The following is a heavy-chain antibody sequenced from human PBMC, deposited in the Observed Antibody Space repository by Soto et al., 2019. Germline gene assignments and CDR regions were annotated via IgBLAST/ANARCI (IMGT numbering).Heavy chain of an antibody. CDR1: GFTFSNYW. CDR3: ARTVEMATAFDY. J-gene: IGHJ4*02. V-gene: IGHV3-74*01. CDR2: INSDGSIT. D-gene: IGHD5-18*01. Sequence: EVQLVESGGGLLQPGGSLRLSCAASGFTFSNYWMHWVRQVPGQGLLWVSRINSDGSITNYADSVKGRFTISRDNVKNTLYLHMNSLRAEDTAVYYCARTVEMATAFDYWGQSTLVTVSS.